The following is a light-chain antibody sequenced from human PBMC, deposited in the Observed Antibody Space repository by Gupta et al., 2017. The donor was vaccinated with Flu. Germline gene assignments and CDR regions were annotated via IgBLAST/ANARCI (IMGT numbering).Light chain of an antibody. Sequence: GSPGQSVTISCTGRSSDIGGYDYVSWYQQNPDKAPKLMIYDVTKRPSGVPDRFSGSKSGSTASLTISGLQADDEADYYCSSYEGSSTFWVFGGGTKLTVL. J-gene: IGLJ3*02. CDR1: SSDIGGYDY. V-gene: IGLV2-11*03. CDR2: DVT. CDR3: SSYEGSSTFWV.